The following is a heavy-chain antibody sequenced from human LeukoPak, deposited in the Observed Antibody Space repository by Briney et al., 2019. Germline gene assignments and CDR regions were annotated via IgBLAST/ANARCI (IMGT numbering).Heavy chain of an antibody. CDR2: ISGSGGST. V-gene: IGHV3-23*01. D-gene: IGHD1-26*01. CDR1: GFTFSSYS. Sequence: GGSLRLSCAASGFTFSSYSMNWVRQAPGKGLEWVSAISGSGGSTYYAGSVKGRVTISRDNSKNTLYLQLNSLRAEDTAVYYCAKVRSGTYSDFDYWGQGTLVTVSS. J-gene: IGHJ4*02. CDR3: AKVRSGTYSDFDY.